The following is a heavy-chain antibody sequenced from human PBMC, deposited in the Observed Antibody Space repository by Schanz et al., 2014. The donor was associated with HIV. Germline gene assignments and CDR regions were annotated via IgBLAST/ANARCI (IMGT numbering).Heavy chain of an antibody. Sequence: QVPLVQSGAEVKKPGASVKVSCKASGYTFTSYDIHWVRQATGQGLEWMGWMSPNSDNTAYAQKFQGRLTMTGNTSISSAYMELSSLRSEDTAVYYCASHGEGITMIVVVNGGYYGMDVWGQGTTVTVSS. D-gene: IGHD3-22*01. J-gene: IGHJ6*02. CDR2: MSPNSDNT. CDR1: GYTFTSYD. CDR3: ASHGEGITMIVVVNGGYYGMDV. V-gene: IGHV1-8*01.